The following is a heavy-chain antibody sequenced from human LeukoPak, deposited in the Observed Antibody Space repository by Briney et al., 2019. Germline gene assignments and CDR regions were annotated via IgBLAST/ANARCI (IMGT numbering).Heavy chain of an antibody. D-gene: IGHD1-26*01. CDR1: GGSVSSGGSVSSGRSY. CDR2: VSYSGST. J-gene: IGHJ4*02. Sequence: PSGPLSLTCTVSGGSVSSGGSVSSGRSYWSWIRQPPGKVLEGIGYVSYSGSTNYNPSLHSRVTISIDTSKNQFSLKLSSVTAADTAVYFCARDSFYSGSDYWGQGTLVTVSP. CDR3: ARDSFYSGSDY. V-gene: IGHV4-61*01.